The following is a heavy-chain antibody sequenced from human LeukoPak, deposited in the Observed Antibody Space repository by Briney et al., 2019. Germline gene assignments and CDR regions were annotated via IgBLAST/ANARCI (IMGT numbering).Heavy chain of an antibody. Sequence: GGSLRLSCAASGFTFSSYDMHWVRQATGKGLEWVSAIGTAGDTYYPGSVKGRFTISRENAENSLYLQMNSLRAGDTAVYYCARSAVDSYYYGMDVWGQGTTVTVSS. CDR1: GFTFSSYD. CDR2: IGTAGDT. V-gene: IGHV3-13*01. D-gene: IGHD6-19*01. CDR3: ARSAVDSYYYGMDV. J-gene: IGHJ6*02.